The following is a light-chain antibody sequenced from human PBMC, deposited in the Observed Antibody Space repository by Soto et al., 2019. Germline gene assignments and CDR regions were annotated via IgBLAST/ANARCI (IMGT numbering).Light chain of an antibody. CDR1: QSLSNSF. CDR2: DTS. V-gene: IGKV3-20*01. J-gene: IGKJ4*01. Sequence: EIVLTQSPGTLSLSPGERATLSCRASQSLSNSFIAWYQQKPGQAPRLLIYDTSSRATGIPDRFSGSGSGTDFTLTISRLEPEDFAVYFCQQYGNSPLTFGGGTKVEIK. CDR3: QQYGNSPLT.